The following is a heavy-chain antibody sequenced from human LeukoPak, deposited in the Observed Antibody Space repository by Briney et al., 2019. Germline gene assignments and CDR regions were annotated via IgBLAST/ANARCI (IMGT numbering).Heavy chain of an antibody. Sequence: SETLSLTCTVSGGSISSSSYYWGWIRQPPGKGLEWIGSIYYSGSTHYNPSLKSRVTISVDTSKNQFSLKLSSVTAADTAAYYCARLDSGSYQRGAFDIWGQGTMVTVSS. J-gene: IGHJ3*02. CDR2: IYYSGST. CDR1: GGSISSSSYY. D-gene: IGHD1-26*01. V-gene: IGHV4-39*01. CDR3: ARLDSGSYQRGAFDI.